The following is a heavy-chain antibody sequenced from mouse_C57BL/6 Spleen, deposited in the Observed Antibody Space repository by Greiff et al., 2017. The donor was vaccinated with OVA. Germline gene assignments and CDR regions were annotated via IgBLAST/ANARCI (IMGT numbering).Heavy chain of an antibody. CDR1: GYSITSGYY. V-gene: IGHV3-6*01. J-gene: IGHJ2*01. D-gene: IGHD3-3*01. CDR3: ARARGYFDY. CDR2: ISYDGSN. Sequence: EVHLVESGPGLVKPSQSLSLTCSVTGYSITSGYYWNWIRQFPGNKLEWMGYISYDGSNNYNPSLKNRISITRDTSKNQFFLKLNSVTTEDTATYYCARARGYFDYWGQGTTLTVSS.